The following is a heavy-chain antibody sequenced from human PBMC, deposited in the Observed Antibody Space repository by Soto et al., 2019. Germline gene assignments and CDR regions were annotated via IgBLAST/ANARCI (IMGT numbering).Heavy chain of an antibody. CDR3: ARDRYYDSSGYYGY. J-gene: IGHJ4*02. D-gene: IGHD3-22*01. CDR1: GGTFSSYA. Sequence: SVKVSCKASGGTFSSYAISWVRQAPGQGLEWMGGIIPIFGTANYAQKFQGRVTITADESTSTAYMELSSLRSEDTAVYYCARDRYYDSSGYYGYWGQGTLVTVSS. V-gene: IGHV1-69*13. CDR2: IIPIFGTA.